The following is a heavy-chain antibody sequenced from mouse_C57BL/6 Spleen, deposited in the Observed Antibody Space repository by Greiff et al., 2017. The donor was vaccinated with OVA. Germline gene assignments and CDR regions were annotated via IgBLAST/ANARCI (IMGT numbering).Heavy chain of an antibody. V-gene: IGHV1-82*01. CDR2: VYPGNGGT. D-gene: IGHD2-4*01. CDR1: GYAFSSSW. Sequence: QVQLQQSGPELVKPGASVKISFKASGYAFSSSWMNWVKQRPGTGLEWIGRVYPGNGGTNYNGKFKGKATLTEDKSSSTAYMQLSSLTSENAAVYVCATYDYDERYFDVWGTGTTVTVSS. J-gene: IGHJ1*03. CDR3: ATYDYDERYFDV.